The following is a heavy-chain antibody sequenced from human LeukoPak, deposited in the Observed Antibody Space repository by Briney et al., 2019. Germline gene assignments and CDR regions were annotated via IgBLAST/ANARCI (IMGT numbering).Heavy chain of an antibody. CDR1: GGSISSYY. J-gene: IGHJ4*02. D-gene: IGHD6-13*01. Sequence: SETLSLTCTVSGGSISSYYWSWIRQPPGKGLEWIGSIYYSGSTYYNPSLKSRVTIPVDTSKNQFSLKLSSVTAADTAVYYCARHPPYSSSWYLDYWGQGTLVTVSS. CDR2: IYYSGST. CDR3: ARHPPYSSSWYLDY. V-gene: IGHV4-39*01.